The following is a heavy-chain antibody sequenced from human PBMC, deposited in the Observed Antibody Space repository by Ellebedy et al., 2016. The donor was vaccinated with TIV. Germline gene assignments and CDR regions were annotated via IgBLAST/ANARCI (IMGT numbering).Heavy chain of an antibody. CDR1: GFTFSSYA. CDR3: VKDRYSSSRSFDY. Sequence: PGGSLRLSCSASGFTFSSYAMNWVRQAPGKGLEYVSAISSNGGSTYYADSVKGRFTISRDNSKNTLYLQMSRLRAEDTAVYYCVKDRYSSSRSFDYWGQGTLVTVSS. V-gene: IGHV3-64D*06. D-gene: IGHD6-13*01. J-gene: IGHJ4*02. CDR2: ISSNGGST.